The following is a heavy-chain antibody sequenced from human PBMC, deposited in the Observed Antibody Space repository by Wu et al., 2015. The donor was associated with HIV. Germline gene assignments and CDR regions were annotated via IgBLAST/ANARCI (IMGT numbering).Heavy chain of an antibody. J-gene: IGHJ4*01. Sequence: QVQLVQSGAEVKKPGASVKVSCKASGYTFIGYYMHWVRQAPGQGLEWMGWINPNSGVTNYAQKFQGRVTMTRDTSINTAYMELSRLRSDDTAMYYCARVFKVDGNYDFWSRPSLVLDYWG. D-gene: IGHD3-3*01. V-gene: IGHV1-2*02. CDR3: ARVFKVDGNYDFWSRPSLVLDY. CDR2: INPNSGVT. CDR1: GYTFIGYY.